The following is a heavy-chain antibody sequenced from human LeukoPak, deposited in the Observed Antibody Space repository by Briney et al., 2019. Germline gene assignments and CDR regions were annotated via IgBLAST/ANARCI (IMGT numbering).Heavy chain of an antibody. CDR3: ARDRSRLKAEAGTGDAFDI. J-gene: IGHJ3*02. V-gene: IGHV3-30*04. D-gene: IGHD6-19*01. CDR1: GFTFSSYA. CDR2: ISYDGSNK. Sequence: GGSLRLSCAASGFTFSSYAMHWVRQAPGKGLEWVAVISYDGSNKYYADSVKGRFTISRDNSKNTLYLQMNSLRAEDTAVYYCARDRSRLKAEAGTGDAFDIWGQGTMVTVSS.